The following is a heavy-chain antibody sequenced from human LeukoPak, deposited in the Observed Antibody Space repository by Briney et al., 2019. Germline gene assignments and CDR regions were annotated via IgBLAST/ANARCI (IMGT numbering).Heavy chain of an antibody. V-gene: IGHV1-18*01. CDR1: GYTFTSYG. J-gene: IGHJ5*02. D-gene: IGHD3-22*01. CDR2: ISAYNGNT. Sequence: ASVKVSCKASGYTFTSYGISWVRQAPGQGLEWMGWISAYNGNTNYAQKLQGRVTMTTDTSTSTAYMELRSLRSDDTAVYYCARDYDSSGYRARRALAQNWFDPWGQGTLVTVSS. CDR3: ARDYDSSGYRARRALAQNWFDP.